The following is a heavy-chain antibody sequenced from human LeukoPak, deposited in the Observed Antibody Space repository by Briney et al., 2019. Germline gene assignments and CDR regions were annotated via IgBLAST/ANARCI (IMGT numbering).Heavy chain of an antibody. J-gene: IGHJ4*02. CDR1: GFTFSGSA. Sequence: GGSLRLSCAASGFTFSGSAMHWVRQASGKGLEWVGRIRSKANSYATAYAASVKGRFTISRDNSKNTLYLQMNSLRAEDTAVYYCARYAFLYSNANFDYWGQGTLVTVSS. CDR3: ARYAFLYSNANFDY. V-gene: IGHV3-73*01. CDR2: IRSKANSYAT. D-gene: IGHD4-11*01.